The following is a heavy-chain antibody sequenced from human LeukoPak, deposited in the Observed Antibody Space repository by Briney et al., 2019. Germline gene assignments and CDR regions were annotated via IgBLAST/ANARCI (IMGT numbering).Heavy chain of an antibody. CDR1: GFNFRDYW. J-gene: IGHJ3*01. D-gene: IGHD2-15*01. CDR3: ARKGCFRGRCHDASDV. CDR2: IKQDGGEK. Sequence: PGGSLRLSCEVSGFNFRDYWMTWVRQAPGRGLEWVANIKQDGGEKYYVDSVKGRFTISRDNTKNSLYLQMTSLRAEDTAVYCCARKGCFRGRCHDASDVWGQGTMVTVSS. V-gene: IGHV3-7*03.